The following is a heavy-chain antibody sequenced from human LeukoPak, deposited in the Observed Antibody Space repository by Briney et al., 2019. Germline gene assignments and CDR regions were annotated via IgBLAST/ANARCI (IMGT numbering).Heavy chain of an antibody. D-gene: IGHD6-13*01. CDR1: GGSFSGYY. V-gene: IGHV4-31*11. CDR2: IYYSGST. Sequence: SETLSLTCAVYGGSFSGYYWSWIRQHPGKGLEWIGYIYYSGSTYYNPSLKSRVTISVDTSKNQFSLKLSSVTAADTAVYYCARKSAAGLDYWGQGTLVTVSS. J-gene: IGHJ4*02. CDR3: ARKSAAGLDY.